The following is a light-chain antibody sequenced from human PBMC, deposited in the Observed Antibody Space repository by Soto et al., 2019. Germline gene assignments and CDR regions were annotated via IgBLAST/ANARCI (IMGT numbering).Light chain of an antibody. V-gene: IGLV2-14*01. Sequence: QSALTQPASVSGSPRQSITISCTGTSSDVGGYNYVSWYQQHPGKAPKLMIYDVSNRPSEVSNRFSGSKSGNTASLTISVLQAEDEADYYCSSYTSSSTLVFGGGTKLTVL. J-gene: IGLJ2*01. CDR3: SSYTSSSTLV. CDR2: DVS. CDR1: SSDVGGYNY.